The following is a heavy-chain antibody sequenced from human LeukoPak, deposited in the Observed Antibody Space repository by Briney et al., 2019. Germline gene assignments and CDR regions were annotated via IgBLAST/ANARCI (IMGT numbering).Heavy chain of an antibody. Sequence: SETLSLTYSVSGYSISSGNYWGWIRLPPGKGLQWIGSIYHSGSTYYNPSLKSRVTISVDTSKNQFSLKLSSVTAADTAVYYCAKGYCRGNSCYDDRGAFDYWGQGTLVTVSS. V-gene: IGHV4-38-2*02. CDR2: IYHSGST. J-gene: IGHJ4*02. D-gene: IGHD2-2*01. CDR3: AKGYCRGNSCYDDRGAFDY. CDR1: GYSISSGNY.